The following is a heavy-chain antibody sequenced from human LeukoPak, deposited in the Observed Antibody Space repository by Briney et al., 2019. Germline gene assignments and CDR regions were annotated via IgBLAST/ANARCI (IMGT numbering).Heavy chain of an antibody. CDR2: IYSDGKT. CDR3: ARDGGGNSGNPGSFDY. CDR1: GFTVSSNY. J-gene: IGHJ4*02. V-gene: IGHV3-66*01. D-gene: IGHD4-23*01. Sequence: GGSLRLSCAVSGFTVSSNYMTWVRQAPGKGLEWVSVIYSDGKTYHADSVKGRFTISRDNSKNTLYVQMNSLRAEDTAVYYCARDGGGNSGNPGSFDYWGRGTPVTVSS.